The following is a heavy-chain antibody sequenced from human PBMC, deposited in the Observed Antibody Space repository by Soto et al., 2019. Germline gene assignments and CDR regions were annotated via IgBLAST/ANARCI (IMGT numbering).Heavy chain of an antibody. V-gene: IGHV3-74*01. CDR3: TRAIGTGLFDY. Sequence: GSLRLSCAASGFTSSNHWMHWVRQAPGKGLVWVSRINSDGRSTSYADSVKGRFTISRDNAKNTLYLQMNSLRAEDTAVYYCTRAIGTGLFDYWGQGTQVTVSS. D-gene: IGHD6-13*01. CDR2: INSDGRST. CDR1: GFTSSNHW. J-gene: IGHJ4*02.